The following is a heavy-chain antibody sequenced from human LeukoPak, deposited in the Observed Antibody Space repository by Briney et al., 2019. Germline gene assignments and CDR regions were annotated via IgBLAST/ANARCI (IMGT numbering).Heavy chain of an antibody. J-gene: IGHJ4*02. CDR2: ISYDGSNK. CDR1: GFTFSSYG. Sequence: PGGSLRLSCAASGFTFSSYGMHWVRQAPGKGLEWVAVISYDGSNKYYADSVKGRFTISSDNSKNTLYLQMNSLRAEDTAVYYCAKDLYSSSSGFDYWGQGTLVTVSS. D-gene: IGHD6-6*01. CDR3: AKDLYSSSSGFDY. V-gene: IGHV3-30*18.